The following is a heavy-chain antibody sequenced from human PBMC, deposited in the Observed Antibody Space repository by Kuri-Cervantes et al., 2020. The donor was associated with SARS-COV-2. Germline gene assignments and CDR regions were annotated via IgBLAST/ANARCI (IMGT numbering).Heavy chain of an antibody. CDR2: IYYSGST. V-gene: IGHV4-59*01. Sequence: SETLSLTCTVSGGSISSYYWSWIRQPPGKGLEWIGYIYYSGSTNYNPSLKSRVTISVDTSKNQFPLKLSSVTAADTAVYYCARGASYSNYEFFDYWGQGTLVTVSS. CDR3: ARGASYSNYEFFDY. CDR1: GGSISSYY. J-gene: IGHJ4*02. D-gene: IGHD4-11*01.